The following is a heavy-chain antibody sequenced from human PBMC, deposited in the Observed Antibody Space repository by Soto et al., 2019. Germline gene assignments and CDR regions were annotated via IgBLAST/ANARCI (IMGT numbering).Heavy chain of an antibody. J-gene: IGHJ4*02. CDR1: GGSISSSNW. D-gene: IGHD7-27*01. Sequence: SETLSLTCAVSGGSISSSNWWSWVRQPPGKGLEWIGEIYHSGSTNYNPSLKSRVTISVEKSKNQFSMKLSYVTEADTDVYYGVRVWATSQPFDYWCQGNLVSVS. V-gene: IGHV4-4*02. CDR3: VRVWATSQPFDY. CDR2: IYHSGST.